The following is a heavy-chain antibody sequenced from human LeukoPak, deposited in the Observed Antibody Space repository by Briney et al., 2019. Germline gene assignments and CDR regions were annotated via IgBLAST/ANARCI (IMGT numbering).Heavy chain of an antibody. CDR1: GFTFSSYA. CDR3: ASLAPNIAAAGKRFDP. J-gene: IGHJ5*02. CDR2: ISYDGSNK. Sequence: GGSLRLSCAASGFTFSSYAMHWVRQAPGKGLEWVAVISYDGSNKYYADSVKGRFTISRDNSKNTLYLQTNSLRAEDTAVYYCASLAPNIAAAGKRFDPWGQGTLVTVSS. V-gene: IGHV3-30-3*01. D-gene: IGHD6-13*01.